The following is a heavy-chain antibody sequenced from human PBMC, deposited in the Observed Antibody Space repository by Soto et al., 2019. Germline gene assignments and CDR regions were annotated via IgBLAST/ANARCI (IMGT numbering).Heavy chain of an antibody. CDR1: GFTSSSYA. CDR3: ARGSSCYEFLGYYGMDV. V-gene: IGHV3-23*01. CDR2: ISGSGSNT. J-gene: IGHJ6*02. Sequence: GGSLRLSCAASGFTSSSYAMSWVRQAPGKGLEWVSAISGSGSNTYYADSVKGRFTISRDNSKNTLYLQMNSLRAEDTAVYYCARGSSCYEFLGYYGMDVWGQGTTVTVSS. D-gene: IGHD5-12*01.